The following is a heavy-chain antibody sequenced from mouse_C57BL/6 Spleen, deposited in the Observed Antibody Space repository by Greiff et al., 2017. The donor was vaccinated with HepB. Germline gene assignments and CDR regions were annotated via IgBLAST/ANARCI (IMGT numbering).Heavy chain of an antibody. CDR2: ISDGGSYT. D-gene: IGHD2-5*01. V-gene: IGHV5-4*03. J-gene: IGHJ1*03. Sequence: EVKLEESGGGLVKPGGSLKLSCAASGFTFSSYAMSWVRQTPEKRLEWVATISDGGSYTYYPDNVKGRFTISRDNAKNNLYLQMSHLKSEDTAMYYCARCYSNYWYFDVWGTGTTVTVSS. CDR3: ARCYSNYWYFDV. CDR1: GFTFSSYA.